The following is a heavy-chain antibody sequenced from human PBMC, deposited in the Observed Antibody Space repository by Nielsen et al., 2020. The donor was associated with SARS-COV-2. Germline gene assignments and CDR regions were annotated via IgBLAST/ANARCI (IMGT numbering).Heavy chain of an antibody. V-gene: IGHV5-51*01. J-gene: IGHJ3*02. D-gene: IGHD3-3*01. Sequence: KVSCKGSGYSFTSYWIGWVRQMPGKGLEWMGIIYPGDSDTRYSPSFQGQVTISADKSISTAYLQWSSLKASDTAMYYCASKDNAWYYDFWSGASTGDAFDIWGQGTMVTVSS. CDR1: GYSFTSYW. CDR3: ASKDNAWYYDFWSGASTGDAFDI. CDR2: IYPGDSDT.